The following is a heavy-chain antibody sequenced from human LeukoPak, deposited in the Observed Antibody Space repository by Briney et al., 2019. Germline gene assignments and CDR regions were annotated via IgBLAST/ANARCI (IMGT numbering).Heavy chain of an antibody. CDR1: GFTFCSYG. CDR2: IWYDGSNK. CDR3: ARDDITMVRGAAFDP. V-gene: IGHV3-33*01. J-gene: IGHJ5*02. Sequence: GGSLRLSCAASGFTFCSYGMHWVRQAPGKGLEWVAVIWYDGSNKYYADSVKGRFTISRDNSKNTLYLQMNSLRAEDTAVYYCARDDITMVRGAAFDPWGQGTLVTVSS. D-gene: IGHD3-10*01.